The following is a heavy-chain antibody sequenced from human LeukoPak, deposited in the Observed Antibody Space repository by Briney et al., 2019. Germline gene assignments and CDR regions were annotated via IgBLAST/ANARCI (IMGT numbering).Heavy chain of an antibody. CDR1: RGTFSSYA. CDR2: IIPIFGTA. Sequence: SVKVSCKASRGTFSSYAISWVRQAPGQGLEWMGGIIPIFGTATYAQKFQGRVTITADESTSTAYMELSSLRSEDTAVYYCARRKIAVAGTGTNWFDPWGQGTLVTVSS. CDR3: ARRKIAVAGTGTNWFDP. J-gene: IGHJ5*02. D-gene: IGHD6-19*01. V-gene: IGHV1-69*01.